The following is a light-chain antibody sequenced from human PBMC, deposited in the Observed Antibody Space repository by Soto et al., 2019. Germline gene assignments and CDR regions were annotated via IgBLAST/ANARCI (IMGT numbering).Light chain of an antibody. CDR3: QQYNSYSWT. V-gene: IGKV1-5*01. CDR1: QSISSW. Sequence: GDRVTITCRASQSISSWLAWYQQKPGKAPKLLIYDASSLESGVPSRFSGSGSGTEFTLTISSLQPDDFAIYYCQQYNSYSWTFGQGTQVDIK. CDR2: DAS. J-gene: IGKJ1*01.